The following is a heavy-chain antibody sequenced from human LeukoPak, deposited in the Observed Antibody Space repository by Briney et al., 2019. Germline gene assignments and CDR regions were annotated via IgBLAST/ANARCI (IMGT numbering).Heavy chain of an antibody. D-gene: IGHD4-23*01. J-gene: IGHJ4*02. V-gene: IGHV3-73*01. CDR1: GFTFSGSA. CDR2: IRSKANSYAT. Sequence: GSLRLSCAASGFTFSGSAMHWVRQASGKGLEWVGRIRSKANSYATSYAASVKGRFTISRDDSKNTAYLQMNSLRAEDTAMYYCARQDYGGNLALDYWGQGTLVTVSS. CDR3: ARQDYGGNLALDY.